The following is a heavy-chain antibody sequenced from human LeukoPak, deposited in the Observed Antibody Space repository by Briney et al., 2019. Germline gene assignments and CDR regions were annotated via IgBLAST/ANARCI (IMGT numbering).Heavy chain of an antibody. CDR3: ARDLGALDYFDY. D-gene: IGHD3-16*01. Sequence: GGSLRLSCAASGFTFSSYAMHWVRQAPGKGLERVSVISYDGSNKYFADSVKGRFTISRDNSKNTLYLQMNSLRAEDTAVYYCARDLGALDYFDYWGQGTLVTVSS. CDR1: GFTFSSYA. CDR2: ISYDGSNK. J-gene: IGHJ4*02. V-gene: IGHV3-30-3*01.